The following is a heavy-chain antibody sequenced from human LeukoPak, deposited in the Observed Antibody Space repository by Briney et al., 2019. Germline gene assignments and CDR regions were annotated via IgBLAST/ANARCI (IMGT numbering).Heavy chain of an antibody. J-gene: IGHJ5*02. CDR2: ISSSSSYI. CDR1: GFTFSSYS. D-gene: IGHD2-15*01. CDR3: ARDRLVVVAATALNWFDP. V-gene: IGHV3-21*01. Sequence: SGGSLRLSCAASGFTFSSYSMNWVRQAPGKGLEWVSSISSSSSYIYYADSVKGRFTISRDNAKNSLYLQMNSLRAEDTAVYYCARDRLVVVAATALNWFDPWGQGTLVTVSS.